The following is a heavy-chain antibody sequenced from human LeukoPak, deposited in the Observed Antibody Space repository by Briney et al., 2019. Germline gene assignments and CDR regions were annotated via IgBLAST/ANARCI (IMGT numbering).Heavy chain of an antibody. CDR2: IYYSGST. V-gene: IGHV4-30-4*08. Sequence: KTSETLSLTCTVSGGSISSGDYYWSWIRQPPGKGLEWIGYIYYSGSTYYNPSLKSRVTISVDTSKNQFSLKLSSVTAADTAVYYCAREDYSNSLFDYWGQGTLVTVSS. J-gene: IGHJ4*02. CDR1: GGSISSGDYY. CDR3: AREDYSNSLFDY. D-gene: IGHD4-11*01.